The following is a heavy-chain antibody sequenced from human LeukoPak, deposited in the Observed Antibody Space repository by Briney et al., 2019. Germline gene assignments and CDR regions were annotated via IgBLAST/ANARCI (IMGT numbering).Heavy chain of an antibody. Sequence: GESLKISCKGSGYSFTSYWIGWVRQMPGEGLEWMGIIYPGDSDTRYSPSFQGQVTISADKSISTAYLQWSSLKASDTAMYYCARYSGYSGYDWTLVDYWGQGTLVTVSS. CDR1: GYSFTSYW. CDR2: IYPGDSDT. V-gene: IGHV5-51*01. CDR3: ARYSGYSGYDWTLVDY. D-gene: IGHD5-12*01. J-gene: IGHJ4*02.